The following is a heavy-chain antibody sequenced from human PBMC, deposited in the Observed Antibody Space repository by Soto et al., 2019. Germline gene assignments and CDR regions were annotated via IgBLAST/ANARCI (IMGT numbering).Heavy chain of an antibody. Sequence: QLQLQESGPGLVKPSETLPLTCTVSGGSITTSSYYWAWIRQSPGKGLKWIASVFYSGATYYCPPTARRATIPVAPSNTRFALGLTSVTAADAAVYYCARQGDAWGFAFEYCGEGTMVSVSS. D-gene: IGHD7-27*01. V-gene: IGHV4-39*01. CDR3: ARQGDAWGFAFEY. J-gene: IGHJ4*02. CDR2: VFYSGAT. CDR1: GGSITTSSYY.